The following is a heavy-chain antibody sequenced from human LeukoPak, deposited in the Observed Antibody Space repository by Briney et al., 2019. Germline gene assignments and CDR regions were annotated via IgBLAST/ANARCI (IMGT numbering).Heavy chain of an antibody. CDR2: IYYSGST. Sequence: SQTLSLTCTVSGGSISSGDYYWSWIRQPPGKGLEWIGYIYYSGSTYYNPSLKSRVTISVDTSKNQFSLKLSSVTAADTAVYYCARGLSYDSSGYTTGDYWGQGTLVTVSS. D-gene: IGHD3-22*01. CDR3: ARGLSYDSSGYTTGDY. J-gene: IGHJ4*02. V-gene: IGHV4-30-4*01. CDR1: GGSISSGDYY.